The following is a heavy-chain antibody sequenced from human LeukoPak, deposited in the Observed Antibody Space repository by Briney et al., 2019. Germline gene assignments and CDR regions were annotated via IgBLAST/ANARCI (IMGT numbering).Heavy chain of an antibody. Sequence: GGSLRLSCSASGFAFSNHAMSWVRQAPGKGLEWVSAISGSLGTTYYAPSVKARFTISRDNSKRTVYLQMDSLRAEDTAVYYCVKDLKNYPVRSSYWAWGQGTMVSVSS. CDR1: GFAFSNHA. CDR3: VKDLKNYPVRSSYWA. V-gene: IGHV3-23*01. CDR2: ISGSLGTT. D-gene: IGHD1-7*01. J-gene: IGHJ3*01.